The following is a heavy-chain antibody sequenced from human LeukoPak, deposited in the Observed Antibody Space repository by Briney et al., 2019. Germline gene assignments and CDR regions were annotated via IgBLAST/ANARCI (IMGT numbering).Heavy chain of an antibody. CDR1: GFIFSSYS. D-gene: IGHD5/OR15-5a*01. CDR2: ISSDGGKQ. V-gene: IGHV3-30-3*01. CDR3: ARDLPSDY. J-gene: IGHJ4*02. Sequence: GGSLRLSCAASGFIFSSYSIHWVRQAPGKGLEWVAVISSDGGKQFYAESVKGRFTISRDNSKNTLYLQVNSLRLDDTAVYFCARDLPSDYWGQGALVTVSS.